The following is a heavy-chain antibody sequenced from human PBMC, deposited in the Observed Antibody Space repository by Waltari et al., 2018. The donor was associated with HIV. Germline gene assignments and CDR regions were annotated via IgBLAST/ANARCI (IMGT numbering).Heavy chain of an antibody. CDR1: GYSFTSYW. J-gene: IGHJ4*02. D-gene: IGHD3-10*01. CDR2: IYPGDSDT. CDR3: ARLGSYGSGSRPFFFDY. Sequence: VQLVQSGAEVKKPGESLKISCTGSGYSFTSYWIAWVRQMPGKGLEWMGIIYPGDSDTKYSPSFQGQVTISADKSITTAYLQWRSLEASDSAIYYCARLGSYGSGSRPFFFDYWGQGTLVTVSS. V-gene: IGHV5-51*03.